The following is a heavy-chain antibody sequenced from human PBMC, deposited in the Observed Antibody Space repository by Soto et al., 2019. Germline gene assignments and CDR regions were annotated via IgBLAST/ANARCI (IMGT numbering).Heavy chain of an antibody. J-gene: IGHJ5*02. CDR3: ARGVRYYYDSSGYYYEGNWFDP. Sequence: LSLTCTVSGGSISSGGYYWSWIRQHPGKGLEWIGYIYYSGSTYYNPSLKSRVTISVDTSKNQFSLKLSSVTAADTAVYYCARGVRYYYDSSGYYYEGNWFDPWGQGTLVTVSS. CDR2: IYYSGST. CDR1: GGSISSGGYY. D-gene: IGHD3-22*01. V-gene: IGHV4-31*03.